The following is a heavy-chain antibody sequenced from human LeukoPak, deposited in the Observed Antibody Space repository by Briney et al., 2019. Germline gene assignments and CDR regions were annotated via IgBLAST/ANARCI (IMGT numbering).Heavy chain of an antibody. V-gene: IGHV4-4*07. CDR1: GGSISSYY. CDR2: IYTSGST. CDR3: ARDSGGYDYRSYYYYGMDV. Sequence: SETLSLTCTVSGGSISSYYWSWIRQPAGKGLEWIGRIYTSGSTNYNPSLKSRVTMSVDTSKNQISLKLSSVTAADTAVYYCARDSGGYDYRSYYYYGMDVWGQGTTVTVSS. D-gene: IGHD5-12*01. J-gene: IGHJ6*02.